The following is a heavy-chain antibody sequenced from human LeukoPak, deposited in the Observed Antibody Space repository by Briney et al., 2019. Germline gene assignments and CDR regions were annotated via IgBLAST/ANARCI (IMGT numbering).Heavy chain of an antibody. CDR1: GYSISSGYY. J-gene: IGHJ4*02. CDR3: ARGTRHFDY. CDR2: INHSGST. Sequence: SETLSLTCTVSGYSISSGYYWSWIRQPPGKGLEWIGEINHSGSTNYNPSLKSRVTISVDTSKNQFSLKLSSVTAADTAVYYCARGTRHFDYWGQGTLVTVSS. D-gene: IGHD1-14*01. V-gene: IGHV4-38-2*02.